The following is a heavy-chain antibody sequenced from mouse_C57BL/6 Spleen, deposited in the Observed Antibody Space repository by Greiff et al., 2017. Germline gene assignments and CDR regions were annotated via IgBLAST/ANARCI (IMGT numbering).Heavy chain of an antibody. V-gene: IGHV1-64*01. CDR1: GYTFTSYW. D-gene: IGHD1-1*01. J-gene: IGHJ2*01. Sequence: VQLQQPGADLVKPGASVKLSCKASGYTFTSYWMPWVKQRPGQGLEWIGMIHPNSGSTNYNEKFKGKATLPVDKSSSTAYMQLSSLTSEDSAVYYGAREGGVVAGDRGQGTTLTVSS. CDR2: IHPNSGST. CDR3: AREGGVVAGD.